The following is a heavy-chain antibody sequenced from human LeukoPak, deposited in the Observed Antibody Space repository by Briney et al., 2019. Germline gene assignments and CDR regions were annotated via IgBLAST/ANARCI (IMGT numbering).Heavy chain of an antibody. CDR3: ARGRGDY. Sequence: PGGSLRLSCAASGFTFRNYWMGWVRQAPGKGLEWVADIKENGGEKYYVDSVKGRFTISRDNAKNSLYLQMSSLRAEDTAVYYCARGRGDYWGQGTLVTVSS. CDR2: IKENGGEK. CDR1: GFTFRNYW. V-gene: IGHV3-7*01. J-gene: IGHJ4*02.